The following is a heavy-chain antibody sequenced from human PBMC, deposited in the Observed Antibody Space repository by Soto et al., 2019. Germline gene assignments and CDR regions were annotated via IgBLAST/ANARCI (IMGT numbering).Heavy chain of an antibody. Sequence: ASVRVSCKASGYTFTSYGISWVRQAPGQGLEWMGWISAYNGNTNYAQKLQGRVTMTTDTSTSTAYMELRSLRSDDTAVYYCARVDTAMIGFGAFDIWGQGTMVTVSS. D-gene: IGHD5-18*01. V-gene: IGHV1-18*01. CDR2: ISAYNGNT. CDR3: ARVDTAMIGFGAFDI. CDR1: GYTFTSYG. J-gene: IGHJ3*02.